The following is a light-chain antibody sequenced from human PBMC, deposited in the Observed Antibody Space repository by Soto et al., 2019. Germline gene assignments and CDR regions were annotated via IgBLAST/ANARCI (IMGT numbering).Light chain of an antibody. CDR3: QQYNNWWT. J-gene: IGKJ1*01. V-gene: IGKV3-15*01. CDR1: QSVSSN. CDR2: GAY. Sequence: EIVMTQSPATLSVSPGERATLSCRASQSVSSNLAWYQQKPGQAPRLLIYGAYTRATGIPARFSGSGSGTEFTLTISRLQSEGFAVYYCQQYNNWWTFCQGTKVEI.